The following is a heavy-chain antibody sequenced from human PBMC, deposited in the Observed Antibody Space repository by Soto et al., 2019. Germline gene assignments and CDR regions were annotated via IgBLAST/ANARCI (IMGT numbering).Heavy chain of an antibody. CDR3: ARDPNSSGWYSEYFQH. CDR1: GFTFSSYS. D-gene: IGHD6-19*01. V-gene: IGHV3-48*02. CDR2: ISSSSSTI. Sequence: EVQLVESGGGLVQPGGSLRLSCAASGFTFSSYSMNWVRQAPGKGLEWVSYISSSSSTIYYADSVKGRFTISRDNAKNSLYLQMNSLRDEDTAVYYCARDPNSSGWYSEYFQHWGQGTLVTVSS. J-gene: IGHJ1*01.